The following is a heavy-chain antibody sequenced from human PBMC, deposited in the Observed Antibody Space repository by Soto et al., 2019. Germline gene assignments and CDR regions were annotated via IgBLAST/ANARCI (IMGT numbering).Heavy chain of an antibody. V-gene: IGHV4-59*12. Sequence: KPSETLSLTCSVSGGSIGSYFWSWIRQPPGKGLEWVGYIYYSGTTNYNPSLKSRVTISVDTSKNQFSLKLDSVTASDTAVYYCARGGYGSASTSFYFDQWGQGTLVTAPQ. J-gene: IGHJ4*02. CDR2: IYYSGTT. D-gene: IGHD5-18*01. CDR3: ARGGYGSASTSFYFDQ. CDR1: GGSIGSYF.